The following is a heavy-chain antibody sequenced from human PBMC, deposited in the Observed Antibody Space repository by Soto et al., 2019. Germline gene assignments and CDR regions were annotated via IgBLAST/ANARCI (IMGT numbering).Heavy chain of an antibody. D-gene: IGHD2-15*01. J-gene: IGHJ4*02. CDR3: ARGPTRVVVAATPFDY. CDR2: INHSGST. Sequence: QVQLQQWGAGLLKPSETLSLTCAVYGGSFSGYYWSWIRQPPGKGLEWIGEINHSGSTNYNPSLKSRVTISVDTSTNQFSLTLSSVTAADTAVYYCARGPTRVVVAATPFDYWGQGTLFTVSS. CDR1: GGSFSGYY. V-gene: IGHV4-34*01.